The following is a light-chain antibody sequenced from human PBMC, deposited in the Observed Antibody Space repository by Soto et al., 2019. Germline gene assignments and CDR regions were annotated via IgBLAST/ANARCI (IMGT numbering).Light chain of an antibody. CDR1: QSISTY. V-gene: IGKV3-15*01. CDR2: GAS. CDR3: QQYNDWPLT. Sequence: EIVLTQSPANLSLSPGESATLSCRASQSISTYLAWYQQKPGQTPRLLIYGASTRATGFPARFSGSGSGTEFTLTISSLQSEDFSVYYCQQYNDWPLTFGGGTKVDIK. J-gene: IGKJ4*01.